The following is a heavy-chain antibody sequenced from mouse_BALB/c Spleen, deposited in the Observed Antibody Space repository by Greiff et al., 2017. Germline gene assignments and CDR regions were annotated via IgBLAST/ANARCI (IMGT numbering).Heavy chain of an antibody. CDR3: ARADGLDV. V-gene: IGHV1S135*01. J-gene: IGHJ1*01. Sequence: EVQRVESGPELVKPGASVKVSCKASGYAFTSYNMYWVKQSHGKSLEWIGYIDPYNGGTSYNQKFKGKATLTVDKSSSTAYMHLNSLTSEASAVYYCARADGLDVWGAGTTVTVSS. CDR2: IDPYNGGT. CDR1: GYAFTSYN. D-gene: IGHD2-3*01.